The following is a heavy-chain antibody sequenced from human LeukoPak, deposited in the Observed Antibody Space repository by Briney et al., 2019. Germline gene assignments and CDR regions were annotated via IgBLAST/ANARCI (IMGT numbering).Heavy chain of an antibody. CDR1: GYTFTGYY. D-gene: IGHD5-12*01. V-gene: IGHV1-2*02. CDR3: ARVDAIVATTPDY. Sequence: ASVKVSCKASGYTFTGYYMHWVRQAPRQGLEWMGWINPNSGGTNYAQKFQGRVTMTRDTSISTAYMELSRLRSDDTAVYYCARVDAIVATTPDYWGQGTLVTVSS. CDR2: INPNSGGT. J-gene: IGHJ4*02.